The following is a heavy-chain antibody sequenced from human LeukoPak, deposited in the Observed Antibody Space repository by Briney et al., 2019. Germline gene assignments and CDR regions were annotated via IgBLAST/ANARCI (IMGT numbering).Heavy chain of an antibody. CDR1: GYTFTSYG. CDR2: ISACNGNT. J-gene: IGHJ4*02. Sequence: ASVKVSCKASGYTFTSYGISWVRQAPGQGLEWMGWISACNGNTNYAQKLQGRVTMTTDTSTSTAYMELRSLRSDDTAVYYCARVRPDYYGSGSYVDYWGQGTLVTVSS. D-gene: IGHD3-10*01. CDR3: ARVRPDYYGSGSYVDY. V-gene: IGHV1-18*01.